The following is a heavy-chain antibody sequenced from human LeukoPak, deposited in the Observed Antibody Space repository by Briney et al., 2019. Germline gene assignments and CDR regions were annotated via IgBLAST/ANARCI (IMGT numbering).Heavy chain of an antibody. CDR1: GGSISSGSYY. J-gene: IGHJ1*01. D-gene: IGHD6-13*01. CDR3: ARAAEQQLASEYFQH. V-gene: IGHV4-61*02. Sequence: SETLSLTCTVSGGSISSGSYYWSWIRQPAGKGLEWIGRIYTSGSTNYNPSLKSRVTISVDTSKNQFSLKLSSVTAADTAVYYCARAAEQQLASEYFQHWGQGTLVTVSS. CDR2: IYTSGST.